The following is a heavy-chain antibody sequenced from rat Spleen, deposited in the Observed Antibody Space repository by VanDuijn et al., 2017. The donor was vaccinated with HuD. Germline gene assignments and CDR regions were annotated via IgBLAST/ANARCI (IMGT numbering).Heavy chain of an antibody. J-gene: IGHJ2*01. CDR2: ITNTGGST. CDR3: TRDLLRFDVRRVRGVMDA. V-gene: IGHV5-31*01. D-gene: IGHD1-11*01. CDR1: GFTFNNYW. Sequence: EVQLVESGGGLVQPGRSLKLSCVASGFTFNNYWMTWIRQAPGKGLEWVASITNTGGSTYYPDSVKGRFTISRDNAKSTLYLQMNSLRSEDTATYYCTRDLLRFDVRRVRGVMDAWGQGVMVTVSS.